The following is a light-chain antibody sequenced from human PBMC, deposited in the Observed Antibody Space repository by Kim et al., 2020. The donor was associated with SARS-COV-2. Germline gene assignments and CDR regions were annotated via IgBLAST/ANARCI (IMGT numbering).Light chain of an antibody. CDR3: QQHATSSWT. J-gene: IGKJ1*01. CDR1: QSVSSH. CDR2: RAS. Sequence: EIVLTQSPGTLSLSPGKRATLSCRASQSVSSHLAWYQQKPGQAPRLLISRASNRATGVPDRFSGSGSGTDFTLTISRLEPEDLGVYYCQQHATSSWTFGQGTKVDIK. V-gene: IGKV3-20*01.